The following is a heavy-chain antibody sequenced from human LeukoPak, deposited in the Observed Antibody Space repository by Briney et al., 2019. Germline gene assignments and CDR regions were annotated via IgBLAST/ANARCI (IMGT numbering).Heavy chain of an antibody. CDR3: AREGEVDAFDI. J-gene: IGHJ3*02. D-gene: IGHD3-10*01. Sequence: GGSLRLSCAASGFTFSNYGMHWVRQAPGKGLEWVAVISYDGGEQHYGDSVKGRFTISRDNAKNSLYLQMNSLRAEDTAVYYCAREGEVDAFDIWGQGTMVTVSS. CDR1: GFTFSNYG. CDR2: ISYDGGEQ. V-gene: IGHV3-30*03.